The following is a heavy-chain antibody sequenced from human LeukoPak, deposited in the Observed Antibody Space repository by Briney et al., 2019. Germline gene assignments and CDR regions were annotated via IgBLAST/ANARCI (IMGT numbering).Heavy chain of an antibody. D-gene: IGHD6-13*01. CDR3: AKDRPGLYRGSSWYTVSEMGFDP. CDR2: IRYDGSNK. CDR1: GFTFSSYA. V-gene: IGHV3-30*02. J-gene: IGHJ5*02. Sequence: PGGSLRLSCAASGFTFSSYAMHWVRQAPGKGLEWVAFIRYDGSNKYYADSVKGRFTISRDNSKNTLYLQMNSLRAEDTAVYYCAKDRPGLYRGSSWYTVSEMGFDPWGQGTLVTVSS.